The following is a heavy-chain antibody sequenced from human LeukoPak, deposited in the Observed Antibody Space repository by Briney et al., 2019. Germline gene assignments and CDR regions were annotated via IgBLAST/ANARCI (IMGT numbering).Heavy chain of an antibody. J-gene: IGHJ3*01. V-gene: IGHV4-59*01. D-gene: IGHD3-22*01. CDR1: GDSMKSYY. CDR2: IYYTGST. Sequence: ASETLSLTCIVSGDSMKSYYWSWIRQPPGKGLEWIGYIYYTGSTNNNPSLKSRVTMSVDMSNNQFSLKLTSMTAADTAVYYCARGGPNSSGYAGDGFDVWGQGTMVPVSS. CDR3: ARGGPNSSGYAGDGFDV.